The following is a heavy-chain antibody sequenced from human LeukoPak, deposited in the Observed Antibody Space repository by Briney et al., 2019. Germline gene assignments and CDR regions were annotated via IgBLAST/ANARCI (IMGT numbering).Heavy chain of an antibody. V-gene: IGHV3-21*01. CDR3: ARDPAQDLHY. J-gene: IGHJ4*02. Sequence: GGSLRLSCAASGFSFSSYSMNWVRQAPGKGLEWVSSISSSSDYTYYADSVRGRFTISRDNAKSSLYLQMNSLRAEDTAVYYCARDPAQDLHYWGQGTLVTVSS. CDR2: ISSSSDYT. CDR1: GFSFSSYS.